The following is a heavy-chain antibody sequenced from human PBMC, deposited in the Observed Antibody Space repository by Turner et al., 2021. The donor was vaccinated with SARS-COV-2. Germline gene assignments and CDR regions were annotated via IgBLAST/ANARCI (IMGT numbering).Heavy chain of an antibody. Sequence: EVQLVESGGGLVKPGRSLRLSCTTSGFSFGDYTVSWFRQAPGKGLEWVGFIRRKSYGGTTDYAASVKGRFTISRDDSKSIAYLQMSSLKTVDTAVYYCTRAEDPYYADSSGYPDSWGQGTLVTVSS. V-gene: IGHV3-49*05. CDR1: GFSFGDYT. CDR3: TRAEDPYYADSSGYPDS. D-gene: IGHD3-22*01. CDR2: IRRKSYGGTT. J-gene: IGHJ5*02.